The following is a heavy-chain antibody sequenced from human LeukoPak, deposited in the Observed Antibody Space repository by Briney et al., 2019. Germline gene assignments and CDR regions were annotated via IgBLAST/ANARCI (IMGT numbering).Heavy chain of an antibody. CDR2: ISYDGSNK. V-gene: IGHV3-30-3*01. CDR1: GFTFSSYA. D-gene: IGHD5-18*01. J-gene: IGHJ4*02. CDR3: ARGRGYSYGYVDY. Sequence: PGWSLRLSCAASGFTFSSYAMHWVRQAPGKGLEWVAVISYDGSNKYYADSVEGRFTISRDNSKNTLYLQMNSLRAEDTAVYYCARGRGYSYGYVDYWGQGTLVTVSS.